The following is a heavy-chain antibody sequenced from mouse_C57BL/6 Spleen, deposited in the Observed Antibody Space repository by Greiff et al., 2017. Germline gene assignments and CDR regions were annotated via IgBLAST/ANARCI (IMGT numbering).Heavy chain of an antibody. J-gene: IGHJ3*01. CDR1: GYTFTDYN. Sequence: EVMLVESGPELVKPGASVKIPCKASGYTFTDYNMDWVKQSHGKSLEWIGDINPNNGGTIYNQKFKGKATLTVDKSSSTAYMELRSLTSEDTAVYYCLTGSWFAYWGQGTLVTVSA. CDR3: LTGSWFAY. CDR2: INPNNGGT. V-gene: IGHV1-18*01.